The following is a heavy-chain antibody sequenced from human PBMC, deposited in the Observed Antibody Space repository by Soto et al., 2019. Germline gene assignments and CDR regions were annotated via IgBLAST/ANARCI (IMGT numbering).Heavy chain of an antibody. V-gene: IGHV4-39*01. D-gene: IGHD6-6*01. CDR1: GDSISRTRCL. Sequence: QLQLQESGPGLVKPSETLSLTCGVSGDSISRTRCLWGWVRQAPGKGLEWIGSISYSGRNHYNPSLKSRVTISVDSSKNQFSLSLTSVTGADTGVYYCARHDDDGRPQPEDGFDIWGPGTMVTVSS. CDR3: ARHDDDGRPQPEDGFDI. CDR2: ISYSGRN. J-gene: IGHJ3*02.